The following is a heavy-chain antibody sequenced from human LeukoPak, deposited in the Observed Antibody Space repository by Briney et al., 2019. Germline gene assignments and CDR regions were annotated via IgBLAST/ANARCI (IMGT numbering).Heavy chain of an antibody. CDR2: IYSGGTT. J-gene: IGHJ4*02. CDR3: ARGGYSSSWYHFDY. Sequence: GGSLRLSCAASGFTFSSYAMSWVRQAPGKGLEWVSVIYSGGTTNYADSVKGRFTISRDNSKNTLFLQMNSLRAEDTAVYYCARGGYSSSWYHFDYWGQGTLVTVSS. CDR1: GFTFSSYA. D-gene: IGHD6-13*01. V-gene: IGHV3-53*01.